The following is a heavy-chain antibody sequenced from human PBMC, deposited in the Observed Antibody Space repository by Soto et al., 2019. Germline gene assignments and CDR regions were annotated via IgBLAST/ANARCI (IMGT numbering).Heavy chain of an antibody. V-gene: IGHV4-59*08. CDR2: IYYSGST. Sequence: SETLSLTCTVSGGSISSYYWSWIRQPPGKGLDWIGYIYYSGSTNYNPSLKSRVTISVDTSKNQFSLKLSSVTAADTAVYYCARLEEDIVVVPAGTYDAFDIWGQGTMVTVSS. J-gene: IGHJ3*02. CDR1: GGSISSYY. D-gene: IGHD2-2*01. CDR3: ARLEEDIVVVPAGTYDAFDI.